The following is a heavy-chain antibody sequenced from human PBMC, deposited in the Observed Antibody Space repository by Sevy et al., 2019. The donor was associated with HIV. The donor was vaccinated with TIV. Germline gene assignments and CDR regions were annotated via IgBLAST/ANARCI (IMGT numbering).Heavy chain of an antibody. V-gene: IGHV3-21*01. D-gene: IGHD3-22*01. Sequence: GGSLRLSCAASGFTFSSYSMNWVRQAPGKGLEWVSSISSSSSYIYYADSVKGRFTISRDNAKNSLYLQLNSLRAEETAVYYCARGFSGYYDSSGYSYYFDYWGQGPLVTVSS. J-gene: IGHJ4*02. CDR1: GFTFSSYS. CDR3: ARGFSGYYDSSGYSYYFDY. CDR2: ISSSSSYI.